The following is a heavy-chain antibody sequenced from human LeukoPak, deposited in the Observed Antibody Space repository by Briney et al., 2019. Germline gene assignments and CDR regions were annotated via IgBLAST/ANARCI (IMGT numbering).Heavy chain of an antibody. D-gene: IGHD2-2*01. J-gene: IGHJ4*02. CDR3: AREKYCTITDCLHGRFYFDY. Sequence: GGSLRLSCAASGFTFNNAWMNWVRQAPGKGLEWVAVISSDGSSENYADSVEGRFAISRDNSRNTLYLQMNTLRIEDTAVYYCAREKYCTITDCLHGRFYFDYWGQGTLVTVPS. CDR2: ISSDGSSE. CDR1: GFTFNNAW. V-gene: IGHV3-30*09.